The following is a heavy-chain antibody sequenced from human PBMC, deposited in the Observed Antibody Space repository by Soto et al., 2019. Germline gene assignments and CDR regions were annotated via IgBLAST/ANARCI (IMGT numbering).Heavy chain of an antibody. Sequence: LRLSCEASGCILCSLGMDWVVQATGKGLEWVSVTCINGAYIYYTDSVKGRFTISRDNSKNSLYLQMNSLRAEDTALYYCAKGIFAVFISPLDYWGQGTLVTLSS. CDR1: GCILCSLG. D-gene: IGHD3-3*01. CDR2: TCINGAYI. J-gene: IGHJ4*02. V-gene: IGHV3-NL1*01. CDR3: AKGIFAVFISPLDY.